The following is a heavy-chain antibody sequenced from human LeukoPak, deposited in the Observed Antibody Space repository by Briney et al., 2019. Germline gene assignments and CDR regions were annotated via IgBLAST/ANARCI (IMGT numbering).Heavy chain of an antibody. J-gene: IGHJ4*02. CDR2: IYYSGST. CDR3: ARHLYESRGQTSFDY. CDR1: GGSISSYY. Sequence: NPSETLSLTCTVSGGSISSYYWSWIRQPPGKGLEWIGYIYYSGSTNYNPSLKSRVTISVDTSKNQFSLKLSSVTAADTAMYYCARHLYESRGQTSFDYWGQGTLVTVSS. D-gene: IGHD3-22*01. V-gene: IGHV4-59*08.